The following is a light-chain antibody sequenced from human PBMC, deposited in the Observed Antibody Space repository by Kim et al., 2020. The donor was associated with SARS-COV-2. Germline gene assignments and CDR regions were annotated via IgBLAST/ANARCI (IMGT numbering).Light chain of an antibody. Sequence: DIQMTQSPSSLSASVGDRVTITCRASQSISNHLNWYQQKPGKAPKLLIYAASSFQSGVPSRFSGSGSGTDFTLTISSLQPEDFATYYCQQSYSTPITFGQGTRLEIK. J-gene: IGKJ5*01. V-gene: IGKV1-39*01. CDR1: QSISNH. CDR3: QQSYSTPIT. CDR2: AAS.